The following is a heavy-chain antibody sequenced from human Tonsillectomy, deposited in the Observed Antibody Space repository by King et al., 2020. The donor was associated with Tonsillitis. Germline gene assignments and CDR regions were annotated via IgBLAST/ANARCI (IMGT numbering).Heavy chain of an antibody. CDR1: GFTFSNYA. V-gene: IGHV3-23*04. D-gene: IGHD4-11*01. CDR3: AKDLMTTVTSLNSAAIDH. Sequence: VQLVESGGGSVQPGGSLRLSCAASGFTFSNYAMNWVRQAPGKGLEWVSGVSGRCGGTYYAAAVKGRFTVSSDNSKNTLFLQMNSPRAEDTAVNYCAKDLMTTVTSLNSAAIDHWGQGTLVTVSS. J-gene: IGHJ4*02. CDR2: VSGRCGGT.